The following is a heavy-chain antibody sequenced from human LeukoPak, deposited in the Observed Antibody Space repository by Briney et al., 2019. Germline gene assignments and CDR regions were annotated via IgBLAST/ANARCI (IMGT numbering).Heavy chain of an antibody. Sequence: GGSLRLSCAASGLTFSTYSMNGVRQAPGKGLEWVSYISSSSSTMYYADSVKGRFTISRDNAKNSLYLQMNSLRDEDTAVYYCAREAAPSNDYWGQGTLVTVSS. CDR1: GLTFSTYS. CDR2: ISSSSSTM. V-gene: IGHV3-48*02. D-gene: IGHD6-13*01. CDR3: AREAAPSNDY. J-gene: IGHJ4*02.